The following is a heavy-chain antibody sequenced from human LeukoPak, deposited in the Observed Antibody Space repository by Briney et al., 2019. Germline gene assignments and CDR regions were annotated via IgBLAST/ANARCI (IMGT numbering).Heavy chain of an antibody. V-gene: IGHV4-4*02. CDR2: INHSGST. D-gene: IGHD1-1*01. J-gene: IGHJ5*02. Sequence: SETLSLTCAVSGGSISSNNWWGWVRQPPGKGLEWIGEINHSGSTNYNPSLKSRVTISVDTSKNQFSLKLSSVTAADTAVYYCARGQLTNWFDPWGQGTLVTVSS. CDR3: ARGQLTNWFDP. CDR1: GGSISSNNW.